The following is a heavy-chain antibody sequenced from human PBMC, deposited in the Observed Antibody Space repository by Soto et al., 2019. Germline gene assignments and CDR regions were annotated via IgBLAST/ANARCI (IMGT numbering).Heavy chain of an antibody. V-gene: IGHV1-69*12. CDR3: ARHVHAAGYYSGMDV. CDR1: GGTFSSYA. Sequence: QVQLVQSGAEVKKPGSSVKVSCKASGGTFSSYAISWVRQAPGQGLEWMGGIIPIFGTANYAQKFQGRVTIPADESTSTASMELSSFRSEDTAVYNPARHVHAAGYYSGMDVWGQGPTVTVSS. D-gene: IGHD1-1*01. CDR2: IIPIFGTA. J-gene: IGHJ6*02.